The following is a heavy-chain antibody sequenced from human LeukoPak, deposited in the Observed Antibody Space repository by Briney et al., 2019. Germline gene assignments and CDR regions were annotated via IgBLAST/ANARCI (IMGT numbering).Heavy chain of an antibody. Sequence: GGSLRLSCAASGFTVSSNYMSWVRQAPGKGLEWVSAISGSGGSTYYADSVKGRFTISRDNSKNTLYLQMNSLRAEDTAVYYCAKDRHIVATIGPDYWGQGTLVTVSS. J-gene: IGHJ4*02. CDR1: GFTVSSNY. V-gene: IGHV3-23*01. CDR3: AKDRHIVATIGPDY. CDR2: ISGSGGST. D-gene: IGHD5-12*01.